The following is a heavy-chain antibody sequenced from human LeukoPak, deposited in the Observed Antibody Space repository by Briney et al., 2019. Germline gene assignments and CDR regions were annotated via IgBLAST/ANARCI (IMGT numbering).Heavy chain of an antibody. CDR2: VNPNSGGT. V-gene: IGHV1-2*06. CDR3: ARDFHYYDSSGYAASGY. D-gene: IGHD3-22*01. J-gene: IGHJ4*02. CDR1: GYTFTGYY. Sequence: ASVKVSCKASGYTFTGYYMHWVRQAPGQGLEWMGRVNPNSGGTNYAQKFQGRVTMTRDTSISTAYMELSRLRSDDTAVYYCARDFHYYDSSGYAASGYWGQGTLVTVSS.